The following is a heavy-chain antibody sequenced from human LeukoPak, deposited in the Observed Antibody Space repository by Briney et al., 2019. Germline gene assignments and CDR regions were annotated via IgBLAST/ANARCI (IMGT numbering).Heavy chain of an antibody. J-gene: IGHJ4*02. Sequence: PGGTLRLSCAASGFTFSSYGMSWVRQAPGKGLEWVSAISGSGGSTYYADSVKGRFTISRDNSKHTLYLQMNSLRAEDTAVYYCSKWKAIVLVPAARSPIDYWGQGTLATVSS. D-gene: IGHD2-2*01. CDR1: GFTFSSYG. V-gene: IGHV3-23*01. CDR2: ISGSGGST. CDR3: SKWKAIVLVPAARSPIDY.